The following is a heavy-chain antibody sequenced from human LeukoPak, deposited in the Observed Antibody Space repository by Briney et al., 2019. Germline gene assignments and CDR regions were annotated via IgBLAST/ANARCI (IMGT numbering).Heavy chain of an antibody. J-gene: IGHJ4*02. CDR2: ISGSGGST. V-gene: IGHV3-23*01. D-gene: IGHD2-15*01. Sequence: GGSLRLSCAASGFTFSSYAMSWVRQAPGKGLEWVSAISGSGGSTYYADSVKGRFTISRDNSKNTLYLQMNSLRAEDTAVYYCAKDITFQVWDCGGGSCYRGSDYWGQGTLVTVSS. CDR1: GFTFSSYA. CDR3: AKDITFQVWDCGGGSCYRGSDY.